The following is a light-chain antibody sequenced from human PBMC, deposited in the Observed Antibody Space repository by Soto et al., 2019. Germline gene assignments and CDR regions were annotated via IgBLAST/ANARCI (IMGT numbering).Light chain of an antibody. Sequence: QSALTQPPSASGSPGQSGTISSTGTSSDVGGYNYVSWYQQHPGKVPKLMIYEVNKRPSGVPDRFSGSKSGNTASLTVAGLQAEDEADYYCTSYAGGNNVFGTGTKVTVL. CDR2: EVN. J-gene: IGLJ1*01. CDR1: SSDVGGYNY. V-gene: IGLV2-8*01. CDR3: TSYAGGNNV.